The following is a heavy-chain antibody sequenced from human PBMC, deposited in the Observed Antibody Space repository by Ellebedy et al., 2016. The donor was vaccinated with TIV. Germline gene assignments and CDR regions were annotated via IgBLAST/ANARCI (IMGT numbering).Heavy chain of an antibody. CDR1: GFTFRTYW. CDR3: ARALGGGDCY. D-gene: IGHD2-21*02. Sequence: GESLKISXAASGFTFRTYWMHWVRQAPGKGLEWVANIKQDGSEKYYVDSVKGRFTISRDNAKNSLYLQMNSLRAEDTAVYYCARALGGGDCYWGQGTLVTVSS. V-gene: IGHV3-7*01. J-gene: IGHJ4*02. CDR2: IKQDGSEK.